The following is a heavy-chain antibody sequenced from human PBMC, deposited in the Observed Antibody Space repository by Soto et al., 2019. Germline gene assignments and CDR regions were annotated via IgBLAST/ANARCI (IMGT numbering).Heavy chain of an antibody. D-gene: IGHD6-13*01. J-gene: IGHJ5*01. V-gene: IGHV3-53*01. CDR1: GFSVSTSH. CDR3: ASRYSRSWSSFYP. Sequence: GGSLRLSCAAAGFSVSTSHMNWVRQTPGKGLEWVSVIYSGGATYYAASVKGRFTISRDKSKNTVYLQMNSLRAEDTAVYYCASRYSRSWSSFYPWGKATLIRVSA. CDR2: IYSGGAT.